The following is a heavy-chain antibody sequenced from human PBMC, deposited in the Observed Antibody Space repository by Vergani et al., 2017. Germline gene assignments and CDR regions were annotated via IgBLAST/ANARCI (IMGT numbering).Heavy chain of an antibody. J-gene: IGHJ3*02. CDR3: ARSGGMVRNLGDAFDI. D-gene: IGHD3-10*01. CDR2: IWYDGSNT. CDR1: GFTFSSYG. V-gene: IGHV3-33*01. Sequence: QVQLVESGGGVVQPGRSLRLSCAASGFTFSSYGMHWVRQAPGKGLEWVAVIWYDGSNTYYADSVKGRFTISRDNSKNTLYLQMNSLRAEDTAVYYCARSGGMVRNLGDAFDIWGQGTMVTVSS.